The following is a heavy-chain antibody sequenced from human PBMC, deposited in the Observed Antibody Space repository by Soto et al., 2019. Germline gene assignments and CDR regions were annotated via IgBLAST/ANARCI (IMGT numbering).Heavy chain of an antibody. V-gene: IGHV3-23*01. D-gene: IGHD6-13*01. J-gene: IGHJ4*02. Sequence: GGSLRLSCAASGFTFTNYAMTWVRQAPWKGLEWVSTISGGGSITYYADSLKGRFTISRDNSKNTLYLQINSLRAEDTAVYYCATTIPGGYSRRWSYFDYWGQAPLVTVSS. CDR2: ISGGGSIT. CDR3: ATTIPGGYSRRWSYFDY. CDR1: GFTFTNYA.